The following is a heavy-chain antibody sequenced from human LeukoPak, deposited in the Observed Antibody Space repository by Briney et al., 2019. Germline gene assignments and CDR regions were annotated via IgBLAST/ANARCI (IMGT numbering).Heavy chain of an antibody. CDR1: GXSISSYY. V-gene: IGHV4-59*01. D-gene: IGHD6-25*01. CDR3: ARSIAADFDY. J-gene: IGHJ4*02. CDR2: IYYSGST. Sequence: SETLSLTCTVSGXSISSYYWSWIRQPPGKGLEWIGYIYYSGSTNYNPSLKSRVTISVDTSKNQFSLKLSSVTAADTAVYYCARSIAADFDYWGQGTLVTVSS.